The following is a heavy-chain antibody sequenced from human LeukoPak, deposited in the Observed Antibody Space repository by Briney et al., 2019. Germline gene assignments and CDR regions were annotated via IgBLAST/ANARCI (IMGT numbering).Heavy chain of an antibody. J-gene: IGHJ3*02. CDR2: IRSKANSYAT. CDR3: TRLLDCGGDCYNAFDI. Sequence: QSGGSLRLSCAASGFIFSTYGMHWVRQASGKGLEWVGRIRSKANSYATAYAASVKGRFTISRDDSKNTAYLQMNSLKSEDTAVYYCTRLLDCGGDCYNAFDIWGQGTMVTVSS. CDR1: GFIFSTYG. D-gene: IGHD2-21*02. V-gene: IGHV3-73*01.